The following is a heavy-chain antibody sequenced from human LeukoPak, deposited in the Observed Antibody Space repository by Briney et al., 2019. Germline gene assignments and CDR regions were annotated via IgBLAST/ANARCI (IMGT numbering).Heavy chain of an antibody. CDR3: ARGSRVTTVTCDFDY. J-gene: IGHJ4*02. CDR2: IWYDGSNK. D-gene: IGHD4-17*01. CDR1: GFTFSSYG. V-gene: IGHV3-33*08. Sequence: QSGGSLRLSCAASGFTFSSYGMHWVRQAPGKGLEWVAVIWYDGSNKYYADSVKGRFTISRDNSKNTLYLQMNSLRAEDTAVYYCARGSRVTTVTCDFDYWGQGTLVTVSS.